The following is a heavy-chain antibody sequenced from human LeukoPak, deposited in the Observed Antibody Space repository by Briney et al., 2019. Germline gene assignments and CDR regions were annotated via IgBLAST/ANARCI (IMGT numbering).Heavy chain of an antibody. CDR3: AALSGYNWHYISFDY. D-gene: IGHD1-7*01. CDR2: ITHRGT. CDR1: GGPFSGYY. V-gene: IGHV4-34*01. J-gene: IGHJ4*02. Sequence: SETLSLTCGVSGGPFSGYYWSWIRHPPGKGLEWIGEITHRGTHYSPSLKSRAALSMDTSKNQFSLKVTSVTAADTAVYYCAALSGYNWHYISFDYWGQGILVTVSS.